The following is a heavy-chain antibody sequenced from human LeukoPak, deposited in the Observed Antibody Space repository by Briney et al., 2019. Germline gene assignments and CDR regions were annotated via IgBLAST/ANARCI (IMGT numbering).Heavy chain of an antibody. J-gene: IGHJ4*02. D-gene: IGHD3-22*01. CDR1: GFTFSSYA. CDR2: ISGSGGST. CDR3: AKDLYDSSGYYPPNFDY. Sequence: GGSLRLSCAASGFTFSSYAMSWVRQAPGKGLEWDSAISGSGGSTYYADSVKGRFTISRDNSKNTLYLQMNSLRAEDTAVYYCAKDLYDSSGYYPPNFDYWGQGTLVTVSS. V-gene: IGHV3-23*01.